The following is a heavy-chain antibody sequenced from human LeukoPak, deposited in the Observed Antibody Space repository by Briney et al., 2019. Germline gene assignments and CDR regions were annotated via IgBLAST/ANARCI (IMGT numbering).Heavy chain of an antibody. CDR1: GFTFSSYS. D-gene: IGHD5-24*01. Sequence: GGSLRLSCAASGFTFSSYSMNWVRQAPGKGLEWVSSISGSSSYIYYADSVKGRFTISRHNAKNSLYLQMNSLRAEDTAVYYCARDRDGSPRAFDYWGQGTLVTVSS. J-gene: IGHJ4*02. V-gene: IGHV3-21*01. CDR2: ISGSSSYI. CDR3: ARDRDGSPRAFDY.